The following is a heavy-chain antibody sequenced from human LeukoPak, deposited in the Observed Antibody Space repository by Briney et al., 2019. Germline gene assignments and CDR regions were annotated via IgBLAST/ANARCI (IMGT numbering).Heavy chain of an antibody. Sequence: GGSLRLSCAASGFIFSNYPIHWVRQTPDKGLECVAVMSNTGNTKYYANSVRGRFTVSRDNSKSTLYLQMNSLRDDDSAAYFCARVYLERLTAGYFDHWGQGTQVTVSP. CDR1: GFIFSNYP. V-gene: IGHV3-30-3*01. D-gene: IGHD2-8*01. CDR2: MSNTGNTK. J-gene: IGHJ4*02. CDR3: ARVYLERLTAGYFDH.